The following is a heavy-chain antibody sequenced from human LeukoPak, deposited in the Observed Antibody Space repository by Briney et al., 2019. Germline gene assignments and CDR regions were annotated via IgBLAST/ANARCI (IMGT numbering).Heavy chain of an antibody. V-gene: IGHV1-8*01. Sequence: ASVKVSCKASGYTFTSYDINWVRQATGQGLEWMGWMNPNSGNTGYAQKFQGRVTMTRNTSISTAYMELSSLRSEDTAVYYCARDRPGRYCSNTSCYTASPSDPWGQGTLVIVSS. J-gene: IGHJ5*02. CDR2: MNPNSGNT. D-gene: IGHD2-2*02. CDR1: GYTFTSYD. CDR3: ARDRPGRYCSNTSCYTASPSDP.